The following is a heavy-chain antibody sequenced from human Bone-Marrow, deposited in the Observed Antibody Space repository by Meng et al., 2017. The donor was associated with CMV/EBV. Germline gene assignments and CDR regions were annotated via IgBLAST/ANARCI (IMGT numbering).Heavy chain of an antibody. D-gene: IGHD2-2*01. J-gene: IGHJ6*02. CDR3: ATSSGYCSSTSCYSVVEYGMDV. Sequence: ASVKVSCKASGYTFTSYDINWVRQATGQGLEWMGWMNPNSGNTGYAQKFQGRVTMTRNTSISTAYMELSSLRSEDTAVYYCATSSGYCSSTSCYSVVEYGMDVWGQGTTVTVSS. V-gene: IGHV1-8*01. CDR2: MNPNSGNT. CDR1: GYTFTSYD.